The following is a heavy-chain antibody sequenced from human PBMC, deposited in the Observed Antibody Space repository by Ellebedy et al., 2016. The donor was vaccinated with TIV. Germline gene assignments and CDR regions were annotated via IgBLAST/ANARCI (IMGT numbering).Heavy chain of an antibody. CDR2: IWYDGSNK. CDR1: GFTFRTYG. J-gene: IGHJ4*02. V-gene: IGHV3-33*08. Sequence: GGSLRLSCAASGFTFRTYGMHWVRQAPGRGLEWVAVIWYDGSNKYYADSVKGRFTISRDNSKNMLFLQMNSLRVEETAMYYCARDRSGVQLWFGFDFWGQGTLVTVSS. D-gene: IGHD3-10*01. CDR3: ARDRSGVQLWFGFDF.